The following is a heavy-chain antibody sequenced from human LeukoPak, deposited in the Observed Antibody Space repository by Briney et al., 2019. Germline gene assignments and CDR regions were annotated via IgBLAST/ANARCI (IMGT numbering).Heavy chain of an antibody. CDR2: IRYDGSNK. V-gene: IGHV3-30*02. CDR3: ARAREGRTYYYDSSGYYWGYYMDV. Sequence: GGSLRLSCAASGFTFSSYGMHWVRQAPGKGLEWVAFIRYDGSNKYYADSVKGRFTISRDNSKNTLYLQMNSLRAEDTAVYYCARAREGRTYYYDSSGYYWGYYMDVWGKGTTVTISS. D-gene: IGHD3-22*01. CDR1: GFTFSSYG. J-gene: IGHJ6*03.